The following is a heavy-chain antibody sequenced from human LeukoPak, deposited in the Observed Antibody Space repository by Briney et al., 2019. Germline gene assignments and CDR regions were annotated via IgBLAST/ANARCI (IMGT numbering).Heavy chain of an antibody. CDR2: IYHSGST. J-gene: IGHJ4*02. CDR1: GGSISSNNW. Sequence: SETLSLTCAVSGGSISSNNWWSWVRQPPGKGLEWIGEIYHSGSTNYNPSLKSPVIISVDKSKNQFPLKLTSVTAADTAVYYCANKRNAAPYYFDYWGQGTLVTVSS. CDR3: ANKRNAAPYYFDY. D-gene: IGHD6-25*01. V-gene: IGHV4-4*02.